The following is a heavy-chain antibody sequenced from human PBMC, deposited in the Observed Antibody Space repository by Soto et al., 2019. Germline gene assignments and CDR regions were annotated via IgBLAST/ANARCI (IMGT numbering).Heavy chain of an antibody. V-gene: IGHV3-21*01. J-gene: IGHJ4*02. CDR3: ARVHCSGGSCQYYFDY. CDR2: ISSSSSYI. CDR1: GFTFSSYS. Sequence: EVQLVESGGGLVKPGGSLRLSCAASGFTFSSYSMNWVRQAPGKGLEWVSSISSSSSYIYYADSVKGRFTISRDNAKNSLYLQMNSLRAEDTAVYHCARVHCSGGSCQYYFDYWGQGTLVTVSS. D-gene: IGHD2-15*01.